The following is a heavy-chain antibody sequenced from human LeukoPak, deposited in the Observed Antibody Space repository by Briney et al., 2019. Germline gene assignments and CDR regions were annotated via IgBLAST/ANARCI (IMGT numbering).Heavy chain of an antibody. Sequence: SETLSLSCSVSHYSISSDCFWGWIRQPPGKGLEWIGSLHHSGSTYYNPSLKSRVTISVDTSKNQFSLRLTSVTAADTAVYYCARQTGSGLFILPGGQGTLVTVSS. D-gene: IGHD3/OR15-3a*01. CDR1: HYSISSDCF. V-gene: IGHV4-38-2*01. J-gene: IGHJ4*02. CDR3: ARQTGSGLFILP. CDR2: LHHSGST.